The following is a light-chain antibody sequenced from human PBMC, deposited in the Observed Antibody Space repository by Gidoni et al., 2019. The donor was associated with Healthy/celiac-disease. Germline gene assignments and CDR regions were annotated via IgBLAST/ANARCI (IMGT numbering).Light chain of an antibody. J-gene: IGLJ3*02. Sequence: QSALTQPASVSGSPGQSLTLSCPGTSSDVGGYNDVSWYQQHPGKAPKLMIYEVSNRPSGVSNRFSGSKSGNTASLTISGLQAEDEADYYCSSYTSSSTLWVFGGGTKLTVL. V-gene: IGLV2-14*01. CDR2: EVS. CDR3: SSYTSSSTLWV. CDR1: SSDVGGYND.